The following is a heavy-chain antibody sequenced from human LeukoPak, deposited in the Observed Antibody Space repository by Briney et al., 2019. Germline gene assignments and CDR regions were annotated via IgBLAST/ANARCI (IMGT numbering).Heavy chain of an antibody. CDR3: ARDRGNEIRKVGATEWFDP. CDR2: IYYSGST. D-gene: IGHD1-26*01. V-gene: IGHV4-39*07. Sequence: SETLSLTCTVSGGSISSSSYYWGWIRQPPGKGLEWIGSIYYSGSTYYNPSLKSRVTISVDTSKNQFSLKLSSVTAADTAVYYCARDRGNEIRKVGATEWFDPWGQGTLVTVSS. CDR1: GGSISSSSYY. J-gene: IGHJ5*02.